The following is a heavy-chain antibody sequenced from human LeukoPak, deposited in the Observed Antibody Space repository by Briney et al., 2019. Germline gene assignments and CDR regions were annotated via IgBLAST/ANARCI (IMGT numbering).Heavy chain of an antibody. CDR1: DGPISSYY. CDR2: IYYSGST. CDR3: ARVDGYCSSTSCPYNWFDP. Sequence: PSETLSLTCTVSDGPISSYYWSCIRQPPGKGLEWIGYIYYSGSTNYNPSLKSRVTISVDKSKNQFSLKLSSVTAADTAVYYCARVDGYCSSTSCPYNWFDPWGQGTLVTVSS. V-gene: IGHV4-59*01. D-gene: IGHD2-2*01. J-gene: IGHJ5*02.